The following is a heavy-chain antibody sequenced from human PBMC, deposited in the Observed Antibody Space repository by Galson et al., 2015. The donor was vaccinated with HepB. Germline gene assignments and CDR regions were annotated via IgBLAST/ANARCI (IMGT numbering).Heavy chain of an antibody. D-gene: IGHD3-22*01. CDR3: ARHDFDRSGYTRGAFDI. J-gene: IGHJ3*02. V-gene: IGHV1-69*01. CDR2: IIPFFGAT. Sequence: SCKASGGTFSNYAISWVRQAPGQGLEWLGGIIPFFGATNYAQKFQDGVTITADEATSTAYMDLSGLRSDDTAVYYCARHDFDRSGYTRGAFDIWGQGTMVTVSS. CDR1: GGTFSNYA.